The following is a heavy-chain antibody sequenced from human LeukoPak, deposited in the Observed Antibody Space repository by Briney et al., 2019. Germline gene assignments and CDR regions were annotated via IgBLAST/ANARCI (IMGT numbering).Heavy chain of an antibody. V-gene: IGHV4-4*07. Sequence: SETLSLTCTVSGDSMSGYWGWVRQPAGKGLEWNGRISTSGGTDYNPSLKSRITMSVDTSKNQFSLKLRSMTAADTAVYYCARSNSGSYGWFDPWGQGTLVTVSS. CDR3: ARSNSGSYGWFDP. CDR2: ISTSGGT. CDR1: GDSMSGY. J-gene: IGHJ5*02. D-gene: IGHD1-26*01.